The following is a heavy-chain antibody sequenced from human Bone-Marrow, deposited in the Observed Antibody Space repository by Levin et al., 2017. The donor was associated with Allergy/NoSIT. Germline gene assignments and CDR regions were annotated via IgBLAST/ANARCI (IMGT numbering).Heavy chain of an antibody. CDR3: ARIRSSGFFAGYDAYFPH. Sequence: SGPTLVKPTQTLTLTCTFSGFSLSTSGVGVGWIRQPPGKALEWLALIYWDDDKRYSPSLKSRLTISKDTSKNQAVLTVSNMDPVDTATYYCARIRSSGFFAGYDAYFPHWGQGTLVSVSS. V-gene: IGHV2-5*02. J-gene: IGHJ1*01. CDR1: GFSLSTSGVG. D-gene: IGHD3-22*01. CDR2: IYWDDDK.